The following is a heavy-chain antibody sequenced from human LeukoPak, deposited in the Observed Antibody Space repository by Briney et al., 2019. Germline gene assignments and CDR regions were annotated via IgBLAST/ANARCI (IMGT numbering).Heavy chain of an antibody. CDR3: ARVVGANEYYGMDV. CDR1: GYTVTRYY. V-gene: IGHV1-46*01. D-gene: IGHD1-26*01. Sequence: ASVKVSCKASGYTVTRYYMHWVRQAPGQGLEWMGILNPSGGSSSYAQKFQGRATLTRATSTSTVYMELSSLRSEDTAVYYCARVVGANEYYGMDVWGQGTTVTVSS. CDR2: LNPSGGSS. J-gene: IGHJ6*02.